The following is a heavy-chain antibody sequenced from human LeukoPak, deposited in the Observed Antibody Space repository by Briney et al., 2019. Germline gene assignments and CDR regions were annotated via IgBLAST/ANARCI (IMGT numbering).Heavy chain of an antibody. D-gene: IGHD5-12*01. J-gene: IGHJ4*02. CDR3: ARARMGASINPLDY. CDR1: GFTFSSHS. Sequence: GGSLRLSCAASGFTFSSHSMNWVRQAPGKGLEWVSSISSSSSYIYYADSVKGRFTISRDNAKNSLYLQMNSLRAEDTAVYYCARARMGASINPLDYWGQGPLVTVSS. V-gene: IGHV3-21*01. CDR2: ISSSSSYI.